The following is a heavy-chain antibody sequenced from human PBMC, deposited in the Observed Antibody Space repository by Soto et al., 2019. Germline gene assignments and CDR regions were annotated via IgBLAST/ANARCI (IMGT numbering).Heavy chain of an antibody. CDR2: INSDESST. Sequence: GGSLRLSCAASGFTFSSYWMHWVRQAPGKGLVWVSRINSDESSTTYADSVKGRFTISRDNVRNTLYLQMNSLRAEDTAVYYCARSLPGTYGAFDLWGQGTMVTVSS. D-gene: IGHD1-7*01. CDR1: GFTFSSYW. V-gene: IGHV3-74*03. CDR3: ARSLPGTYGAFDL. J-gene: IGHJ3*01.